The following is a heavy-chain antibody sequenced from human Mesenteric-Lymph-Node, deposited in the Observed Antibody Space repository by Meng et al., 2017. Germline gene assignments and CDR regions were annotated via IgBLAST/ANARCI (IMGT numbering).Heavy chain of an antibody. CDR2: IRSSAYGGTT. Sequence: GESLKISCTASGFTFGDYAMSWFRQAPGKGLEWVSVIRSSAYGGTTEYAASVKGRFTISRDDSKRIAYLQMNSLKAEDTAVYYCTRKIFGVGIWGQGTLVTVSS. V-gene: IGHV3-49*03. J-gene: IGHJ4*02. CDR1: GFTFGDYA. CDR3: TRKIFGVGI. D-gene: IGHD3-3*01.